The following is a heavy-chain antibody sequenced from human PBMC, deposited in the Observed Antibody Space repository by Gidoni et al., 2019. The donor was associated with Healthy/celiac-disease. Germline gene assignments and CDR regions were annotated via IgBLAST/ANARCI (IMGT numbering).Heavy chain of an antibody. Sequence: EVQLVQSGAEVKKPGAAVKISCKGSGYRFTSYWIGWVRQMPGKGLEWMGIIYPVDSDTRYSPSFPGQVTISADKSISTAYLQCVSLNASDTAMYYCARYSDQWLVDYCGQGTLVTVSS. J-gene: IGHJ4*02. CDR1: GYRFTSYW. CDR2: IYPVDSDT. D-gene: IGHD6-19*01. CDR3: ARYSDQWLVDY. V-gene: IGHV5-51*01.